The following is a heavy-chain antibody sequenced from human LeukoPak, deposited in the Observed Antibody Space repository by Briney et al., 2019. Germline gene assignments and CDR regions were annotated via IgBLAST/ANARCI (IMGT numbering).Heavy chain of an antibody. CDR3: ARDRSQEFDP. D-gene: IGHD3-10*01. V-gene: IGHV3-30*04. CDR1: RFTFRNYA. J-gene: IGHJ5*02. CDR2: ISSDGTNK. Sequence: GGSLRLSCAASRFTFRNYAMHWVRQAPGKGLEWLAVISSDGTNKDYADSVKGRFSISRDNSKNTLYLQMNRLRADDTAVYYCARDRSQEFDPWGQGTLVTVSS.